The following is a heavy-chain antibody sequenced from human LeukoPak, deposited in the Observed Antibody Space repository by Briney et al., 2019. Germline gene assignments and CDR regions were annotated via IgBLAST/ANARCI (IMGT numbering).Heavy chain of an antibody. V-gene: IGHV1-2*02. CDR1: GYTFTGYY. J-gene: IGHJ4*02. CDR2: INPNSGGT. CDR3: ARVVGSGSYYNVFSASDY. Sequence: ASVKVSCKASGYTFTGYYMHWVRQAPGQGLEWMGWINPNSGGTNYAQKFQGRVTMTRDTSISTAYMELSRLRSDDTAVYYCARVVGSGSYYNVFSASDYWGQGTLVTVSS. D-gene: IGHD3-10*01.